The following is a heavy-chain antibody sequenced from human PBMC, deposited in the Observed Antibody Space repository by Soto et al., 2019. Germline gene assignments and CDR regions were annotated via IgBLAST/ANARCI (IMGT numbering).Heavy chain of an antibody. V-gene: IGHV4-39*01. CDR2: IFYSGST. J-gene: IGHJ2*01. CDR3: ARQGDVDTAMVTWYFDL. CDR1: GGSISSSSYY. D-gene: IGHD5-18*01. Sequence: SETLSLTCTVSGGSISSSSYYWGWIRQPPGKGLEWIGSIFYSGSTYYNPSLKSRVTISVDTSKNQFSLKLTSVTAADTAVYYCARQGDVDTAMVTWYFDLWGRGTLVTVSS.